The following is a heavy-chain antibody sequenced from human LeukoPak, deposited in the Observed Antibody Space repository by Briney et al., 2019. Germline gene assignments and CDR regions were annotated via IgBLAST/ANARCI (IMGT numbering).Heavy chain of an antibody. CDR2: ISGSGGNT. CDR3: AKTRGDNWRPVDY. V-gene: IGHV3-23*01. D-gene: IGHD1-1*01. CDR1: GFTFSSYA. Sequence: PAGSLRLSCAASGFTFSSYAMSWVRQAPGKGLEWVSSISGSGGNTYYAASVKGRFTIARDYSQNTLYVQMNSLRAEDTAVYYCAKTRGDNWRPVDYWGQGTQVTVSS. J-gene: IGHJ4*02.